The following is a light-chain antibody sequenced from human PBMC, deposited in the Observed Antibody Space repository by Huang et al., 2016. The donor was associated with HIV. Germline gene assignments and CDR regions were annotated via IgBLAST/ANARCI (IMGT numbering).Light chain of an antibody. CDR1: QAIRND. CDR3: LQDYNYPRT. V-gene: IGKV1-6*01. CDR2: AAS. J-gene: IGKJ1*01. Sequence: AIQMTQSPSSLSASVGDRVTITCRASQAIRNDLGWYHQRPGKAPKRLIYAASELHSGVPLRFSGSGSGTDFTLTISSLQPEDFATYYCLQDYNYPRTFGQGTKVKI.